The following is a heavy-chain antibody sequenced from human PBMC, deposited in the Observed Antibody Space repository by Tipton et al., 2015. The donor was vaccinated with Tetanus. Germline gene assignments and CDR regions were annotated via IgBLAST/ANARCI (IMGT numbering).Heavy chain of an antibody. D-gene: IGHD3-22*01. CDR3: ARDVNYYDSSGPGT. CDR1: GFTFSSYA. V-gene: IGHV3-30-3*01. CDR2: ISYDGSNK. J-gene: IGHJ5*02. Sequence: AASGFTFSSYAMHWVRQAPGKGLEWVAVISYDGSNKYYADSVKGRFTISRDNSKNTLYLQMNSLRAEDTAVYYCARDVNYYDSSGPGTWGQGTLVTVSS.